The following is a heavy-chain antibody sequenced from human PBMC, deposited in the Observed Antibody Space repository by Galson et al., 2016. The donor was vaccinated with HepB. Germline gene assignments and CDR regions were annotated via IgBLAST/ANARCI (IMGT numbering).Heavy chain of an antibody. CDR3: ARVGIRDAFDV. V-gene: IGHV3-13*01. CDR1: GFIFSTYD. D-gene: IGHD7-27*01. J-gene: IGHJ3*01. Sequence: SLRLSCAASGFIFSTYDMHWVRQVPGKGLEWVSGIGNADDNYYPDSVKDRFIISRENAKNSLYLQMNSLRAGETAVYYCARVGIRDAFDVWGRGTMVTVSS. CDR2: IGNADDN.